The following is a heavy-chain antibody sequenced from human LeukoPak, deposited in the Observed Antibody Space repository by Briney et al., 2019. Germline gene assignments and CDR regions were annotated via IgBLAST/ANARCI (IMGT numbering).Heavy chain of an antibody. Sequence: ASVKVSCKASGYTFTSYYMHWVRQAPGQGLEWMGIINPSGGSTSYAQKLQGRVTMTRDTSTSTVYMELSSLRSEDTAVYYCATPAHYGSGSYLPFDYWGQGTLVTVSS. CDR1: GYTFTSYY. CDR3: ATPAHYGSGSYLPFDY. J-gene: IGHJ4*02. V-gene: IGHV1-46*04. D-gene: IGHD3-10*01. CDR2: INPSGGST.